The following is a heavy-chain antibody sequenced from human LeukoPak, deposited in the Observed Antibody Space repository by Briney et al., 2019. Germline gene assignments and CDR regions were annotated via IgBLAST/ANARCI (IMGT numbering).Heavy chain of an antibody. D-gene: IGHD3-3*01. J-gene: IGHJ3*02. CDR1: GYSISSGYY. Sequence: KPSETLSLTCAVSGYSISSGYYWGWIRQPPGKGLEWIGSIYHSGSTYCNPSLKSRVTISVDTSKNQFSLKLSSVTAADTAVYYCARRITIFGVVNEGFDIWGQGTMVTVSS. CDR3: ARRITIFGVVNEGFDI. CDR2: IYHSGST. V-gene: IGHV4-38-2*01.